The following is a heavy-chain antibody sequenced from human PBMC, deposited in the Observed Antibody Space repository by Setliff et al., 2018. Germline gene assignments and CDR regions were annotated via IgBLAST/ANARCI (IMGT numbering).Heavy chain of an antibody. CDR2: IYYSGST. J-gene: IGHJ3*02. V-gene: IGHV4-31*03. CDR3: ARVPRFTDMRNAFDI. Sequence: KASETLSLTCTVSGGSISSGGYYWSWIRQHPGKGLEWIGYIYYSGSTYYNPSLKSRVTISVDTSKNQSSLKLSSVTAADTAVYYCARVPRFTDMRNAFDIWGQGTMVTVSS. D-gene: IGHD2-15*01. CDR1: GGSISSGGYY.